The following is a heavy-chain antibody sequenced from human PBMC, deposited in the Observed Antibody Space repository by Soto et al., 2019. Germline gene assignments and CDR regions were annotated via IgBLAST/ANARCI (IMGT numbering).Heavy chain of an antibody. Sequence: QVQLQESGPGLVKPSETLSLTCTVSGGSISSYYWSWIQQPPGKGLEWIGYIYYSGSTNYNPSLKSRVTISVDTSKNQFSLKLSSVTAADTAVYYCARGSEYYDSSGYYPILWYFDLWGRGTLVTVSS. CDR1: GGSISSYY. V-gene: IGHV4-59*01. J-gene: IGHJ2*01. D-gene: IGHD3-22*01. CDR2: IYYSGST. CDR3: ARGSEYYDSSGYYPILWYFDL.